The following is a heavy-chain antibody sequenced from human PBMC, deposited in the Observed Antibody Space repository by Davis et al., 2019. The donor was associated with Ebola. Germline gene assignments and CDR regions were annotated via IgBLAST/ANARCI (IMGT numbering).Heavy chain of an antibody. Sequence: SVKVSCKASGGTFSSYAISWVRQAPGQGLEWMGGIIPIFGTANYAQKFQGRVTITADESTSTAYMELSSLRSEDTAVYYCASVDTAMVKGGYYYGMDVWGQGTTVTVSS. V-gene: IGHV1-69*13. CDR3: ASVDTAMVKGGYYYGMDV. D-gene: IGHD5-18*01. CDR2: IIPIFGTA. J-gene: IGHJ6*02. CDR1: GGTFSSYA.